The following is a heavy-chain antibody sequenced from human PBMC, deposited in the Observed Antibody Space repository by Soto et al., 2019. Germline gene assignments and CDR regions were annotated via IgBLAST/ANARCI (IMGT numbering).Heavy chain of an antibody. D-gene: IGHD4-4*01. Sequence: ASVKVSCKASGYTFTSYDINWVRQATGQGLEWMGWMNPNSGNTGYAQKFQGRVTMTRNTSISTAYMELSSLRSDDTAVYYCARGYYMTTVTHFDYWGQGTLVTVSS. V-gene: IGHV1-8*01. J-gene: IGHJ4*02. CDR1: GYTFTSYD. CDR3: ARGYYMTTVTHFDY. CDR2: MNPNSGNT.